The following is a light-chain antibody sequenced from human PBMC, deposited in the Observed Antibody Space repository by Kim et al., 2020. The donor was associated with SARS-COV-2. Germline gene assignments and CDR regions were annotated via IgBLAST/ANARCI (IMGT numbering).Light chain of an antibody. CDR2: AAS. J-gene: IGKJ4*01. CDR1: QSISTY. V-gene: IGKV1-39*01. CDR3: QQSHSTPLLT. Sequence: DIQMTQSPSSLAASVGDRVTIACRASQSISTYLNWYQQKQGKAPKLLIYAASTLQSGVPSRFSGSGSGTDFTLTISSLQPEDFATYYCQQSHSTPLLTFGGGTKVDIK.